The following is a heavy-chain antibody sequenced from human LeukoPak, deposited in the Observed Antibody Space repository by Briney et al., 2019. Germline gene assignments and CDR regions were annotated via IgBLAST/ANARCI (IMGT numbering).Heavy chain of an antibody. Sequence: SVKVSCKASGGTFSSYAISWVRQAPGQGLEWMGGIIPIFGTANYAQKFQGRVTITADKSTSTAYMELSSLRSEDTAVYYCARAIRRPTVTTKRYYYYYMDVWGKGTTVTISS. CDR2: IIPIFGTA. V-gene: IGHV1-69*06. D-gene: IGHD4-17*01. CDR1: GGTFSSYA. J-gene: IGHJ6*03. CDR3: ARAIRRPTVTTKRYYYYYMDV.